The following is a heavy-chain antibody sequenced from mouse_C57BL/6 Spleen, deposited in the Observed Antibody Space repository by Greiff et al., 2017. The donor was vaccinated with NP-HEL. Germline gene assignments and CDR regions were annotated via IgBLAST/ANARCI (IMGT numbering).Heavy chain of an antibody. D-gene: IGHD3-2*02. J-gene: IGHJ2*01. CDR3: ARTAQVQGNYFDY. Sequence: EVQLMESGGDLVKPGGSLKLSCAASGFTFSSYGMSWVRQTPDKRLEWVATISSGGSYTYYPDSVKGRFTISRDNAKNTLYLQMSSLKSEDTAMYYCARTAQVQGNYFDYWGLGTTLTVSS. V-gene: IGHV5-6*01. CDR2: ISSGGSYT. CDR1: GFTFSSYG.